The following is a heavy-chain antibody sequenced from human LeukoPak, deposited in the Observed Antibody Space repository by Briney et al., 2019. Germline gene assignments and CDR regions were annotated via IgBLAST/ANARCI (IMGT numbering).Heavy chain of an antibody. CDR3: ARDSSTWWFDY. D-gene: IGHD6-13*01. CDR1: GASISSGAYY. Sequence: SETLSLTCTVSGASISSGAYYWSCLRQHPGKGLECIGYIYYSGSTYYNPSLKSRVTISVDTSKNQFSLNLRSVTAADTAVYYCARDSSTWWFDYWGQGTLVTVSS. CDR2: IYYSGST. V-gene: IGHV4-31*03. J-gene: IGHJ4*02.